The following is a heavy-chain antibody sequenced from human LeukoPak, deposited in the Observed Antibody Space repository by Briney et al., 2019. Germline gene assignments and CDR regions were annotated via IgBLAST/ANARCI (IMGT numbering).Heavy chain of an antibody. CDR2: ISYDGSNK. Sequence: GGSLRLSCAASGFTFSGYSMNWVRQAPGKGLEWVAVISYDGSNKYYADSVKGRFTISRDNSKNTLYLQMNSLRAEDTAVYYCARGQAYGSGSYPRGYWGQGTLVTVSS. CDR3: ARGQAYGSGSYPRGY. D-gene: IGHD3-10*01. J-gene: IGHJ4*02. CDR1: GFTFSGYS. V-gene: IGHV3-30*03.